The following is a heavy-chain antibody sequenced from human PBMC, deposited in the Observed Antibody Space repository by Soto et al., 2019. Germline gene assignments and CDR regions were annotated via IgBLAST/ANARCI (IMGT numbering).Heavy chain of an antibody. CDR2: IDPSDSYT. V-gene: IGHV5-10-1*01. CDR1: GYSFTSYW. J-gene: IGHJ4*02. D-gene: IGHD2-2*01. CDR3: ARHAVVVPAASDY. Sequence: PGESLKISCKGSGYSFTSYWISWVRQMPGKGLEWMGRIDPSDSYTNYSPSFQGHVTISADESISTAYLQWSSLKASDTAMYYCARHAVVVPAASDYWGQGTLVTVSS.